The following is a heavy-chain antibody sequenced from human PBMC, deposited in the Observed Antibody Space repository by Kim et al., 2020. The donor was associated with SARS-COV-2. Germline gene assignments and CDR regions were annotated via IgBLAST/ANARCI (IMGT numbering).Heavy chain of an antibody. V-gene: IGHV4-31*03. CDR3: ARRGIAAAGTEADAFDI. CDR2: IYYSGST. J-gene: IGHJ3*02. Sequence: SETLSLTCTVSGGSISSGGYYWSWIRQHPGKGLEWIGYIYYSGSTYYNPSLKSRVTISVDTSKNQFSLKLSSVTAADTAVYYCARRGIAAAGTEADAFDIWGQGTMVTVSS. CDR1: GGSISSGGYY. D-gene: IGHD6-13*01.